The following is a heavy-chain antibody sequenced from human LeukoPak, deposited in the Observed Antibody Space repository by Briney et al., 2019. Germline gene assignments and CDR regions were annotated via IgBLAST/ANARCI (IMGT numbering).Heavy chain of an antibody. D-gene: IGHD3-10*01. CDR1: GFTFSSYW. V-gene: IGHV3-33*08. J-gene: IGHJ4*02. CDR3: ARDGYYYGSGSSFDY. CDR2: IWYDGSNK. Sequence: SGGSLRLSCAASGFTFSSYWMSWVRQAPGKGLEWVAVIWYDGSNKYYADSVKGRFTISRDNSKNTLYLQMNSLRAEDTAVYYCARDGYYYGSGSSFDYWGQGTLVTVSS.